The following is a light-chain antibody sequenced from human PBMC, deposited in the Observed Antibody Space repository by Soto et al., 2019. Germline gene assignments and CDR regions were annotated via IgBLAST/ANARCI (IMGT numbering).Light chain of an antibody. Sequence: EIVLTQSPDTLSLSPGERATLSCRASESVTSSHLAWYQQKPGQTPSLLIYDASSRATGIPDRFSGSGSGTDFTLTISRLEPEDFAVYYCQYYGSSRNTFGQGTRLEIK. CDR3: QYYGSSRNT. J-gene: IGKJ5*01. V-gene: IGKV3-20*01. CDR1: ESVTSSH. CDR2: DAS.